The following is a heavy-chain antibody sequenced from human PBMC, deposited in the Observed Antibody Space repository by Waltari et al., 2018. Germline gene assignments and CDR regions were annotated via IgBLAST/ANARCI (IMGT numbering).Heavy chain of an antibody. CDR3: ARVVRVAIQTYDAFDI. Sequence: QVQLQQWGAGLLKPSETLSLTCTVSGGSISSYYWSWIRQPPGKGLEWIGYIYYSGSTNYNPSLKSRVTISVDTSKNQFSLKLSSVTAADTAVYYCARVVRVAIQTYDAFDIWGQGTMVTVSS. J-gene: IGHJ3*02. CDR2: IYYSGST. V-gene: IGHV4-59*01. CDR1: GGSISSYY. D-gene: IGHD6-13*01.